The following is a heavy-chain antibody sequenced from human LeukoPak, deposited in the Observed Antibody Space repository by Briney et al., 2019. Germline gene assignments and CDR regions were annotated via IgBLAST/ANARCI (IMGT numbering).Heavy chain of an antibody. CDR2: IRNDRRRDGCNE. CDR3: AKGDG. Sequence: GGSLRLSCAAAGLTFTSNTMSWVRQAPGKGLEWVAFIRNDRRRDGCNECYADSVKGRFTISRDNSKNTLYLQMNSLRVEDTAIYYCAKGDGWGQGTLVTVSS. V-gene: IGHV3-30*02. D-gene: IGHD5-24*01. J-gene: IGHJ4*02. CDR1: GLTFTSNT.